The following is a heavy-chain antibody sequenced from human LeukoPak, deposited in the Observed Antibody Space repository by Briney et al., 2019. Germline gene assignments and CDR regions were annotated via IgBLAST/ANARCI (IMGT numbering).Heavy chain of an antibody. J-gene: IGHJ4*02. CDR2: ISAYNGNT. CDR3: ARDETSRRGGVIAPGY. D-gene: IGHD3-16*02. Sequence: ASVKVSCKASGYTFTSYGISWVRQAPGQGLEWMGWISAYNGNTNYAQKLQGRVTMTTDTSTSTAYMELRSLRSDDTAMYYCARDETSRRGGVIAPGYWGQGTLVTVSS. V-gene: IGHV1-18*04. CDR1: GYTFTSYG.